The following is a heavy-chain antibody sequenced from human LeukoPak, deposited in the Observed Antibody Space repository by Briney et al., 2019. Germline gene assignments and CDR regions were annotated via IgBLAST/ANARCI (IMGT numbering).Heavy chain of an antibody. Sequence: SETLSLTCAVYGGSFSGYYWSWIRQPPGKGLEWIGEINHSGSTNYNPSLKSRVTISVDTSKNQFSLKLSSVTAADTAVYYCAXXXXXXXXXXXYSPGSPPLSAFDIWGQGTMVTVSS. D-gene: IGHD2-21*01. CDR1: GGSFSGYY. V-gene: IGHV4-34*01. CDR3: AXXXXXXXXXXXYSPGSPPLSAFDI. CDR2: INHSGST. J-gene: IGHJ3*02.